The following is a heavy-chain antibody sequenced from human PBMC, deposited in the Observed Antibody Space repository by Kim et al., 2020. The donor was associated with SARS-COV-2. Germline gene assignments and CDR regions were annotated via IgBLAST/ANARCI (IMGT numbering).Heavy chain of an antibody. CDR3: ATYYVYGGGAGH. CDR2: FDFSGT. J-gene: IGHJ4*02. CDR1: GASVSSGNHH. D-gene: IGHD3-10*02. V-gene: IGHV4-61*03. Sequence: SETLSLTCTVGGASVSSGNHHWCWIRQPPGKGLEWIGKFDFSGTNYNPSLKSRVTISGDVSKNHFSLRLTSVTAADTAVYYCATYYVYGGGAGHWGQGTVVTVSS.